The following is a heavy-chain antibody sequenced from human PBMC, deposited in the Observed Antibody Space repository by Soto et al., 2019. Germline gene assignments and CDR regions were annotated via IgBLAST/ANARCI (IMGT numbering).Heavy chain of an antibody. V-gene: IGHV1-18*01. J-gene: IGHJ6*02. Sequence: QVQLVQSGAEVKKPGASVKVSCKASGYTFTSYGISWVRQAPGRGLEWMGWISAYNGNTNYAQKLQGRVTMTTDTSPSTAYMELGSVRSDDTAVYYCASFYDYGSGSYYKTDYYYGMDVWGQGTTVTVSS. CDR3: ASFYDYGSGSYYKTDYYYGMDV. CDR2: ISAYNGNT. D-gene: IGHD3-10*01. CDR1: GYTFTSYG.